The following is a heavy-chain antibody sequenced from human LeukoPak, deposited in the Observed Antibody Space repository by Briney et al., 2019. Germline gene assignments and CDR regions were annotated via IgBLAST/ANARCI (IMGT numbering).Heavy chain of an antibody. CDR3: ARDRGSYGSSWYAGY. J-gene: IGHJ4*02. D-gene: IGHD6-13*01. CDR2: INPSGGST. V-gene: IGHV1-46*01. CDR1: GYTFTSYY. Sequence: ASVKVSCKASGYTFTSYYMHWLQQAPGQGLEWMGIINPSGGSTSYAQKFQGRVTMTRDTSTSTVYMELSSLRSEDTAVYYCARDRGSYGSSWYAGYWGQGTLVTVSS.